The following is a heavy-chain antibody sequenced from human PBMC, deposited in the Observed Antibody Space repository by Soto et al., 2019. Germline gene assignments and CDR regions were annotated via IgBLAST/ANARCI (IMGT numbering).Heavy chain of an antibody. D-gene: IGHD6-19*01. V-gene: IGHV1-3*01. J-gene: IGHJ4*02. CDR3: AGVSGWYYFDY. CDR1: GYTFSSYA. Sequence: QVQLVQSGAEVKKPGASVKVSCKASGYTFSSYAMHWVRQAPGQRLEWMGWINAGNGNTKYSQKFQGRVTITRDTSASTAYMELSSRRSEDTAVYYCAGVSGWYYFDYWGQGTLVTVSS. CDR2: INAGNGNT.